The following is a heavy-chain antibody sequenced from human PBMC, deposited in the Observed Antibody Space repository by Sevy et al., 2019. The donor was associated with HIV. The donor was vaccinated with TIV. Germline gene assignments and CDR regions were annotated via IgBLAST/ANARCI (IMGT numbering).Heavy chain of an antibody. CDR2: ISGSGGLT. Sequence: GGSLRLSCKVTGLTSGAFAMSWVRQTPGKGLEWISSISGSGGLTHYADSVKGRFTISRDKSRNTLYLQMNSLRAEDTAIYYCAKRRVQSGLSGGGANYGMDVCRRGTTVTVSS. V-gene: IGHV3-23*01. CDR1: GLTSGAFA. CDR3: AKRRVQSGLSGGGANYGMDV. D-gene: IGHD2-8*02. J-gene: IGHJ6*02.